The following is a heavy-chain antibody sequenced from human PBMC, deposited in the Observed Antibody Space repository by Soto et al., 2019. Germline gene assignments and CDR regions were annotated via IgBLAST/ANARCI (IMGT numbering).Heavy chain of an antibody. CDR1: GYSFTSNW. Sequence: PXESLMSSLQCSGYSFTSNWIGWVRAIPGKGLEWMGIINPSDSDIKYSPSFQGQVTISADKSIGTAYLQWSSLKASDTAMYYCARHQRDDASRKIDYWGQGTLVTVSS. CDR2: INPSDSDI. D-gene: IGHD3-16*01. J-gene: IGHJ4*02. V-gene: IGHV5-51*01. CDR3: ARHQRDDASRKIDY.